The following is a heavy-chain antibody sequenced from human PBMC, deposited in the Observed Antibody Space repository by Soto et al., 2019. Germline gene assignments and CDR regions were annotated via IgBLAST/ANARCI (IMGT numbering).Heavy chain of an antibody. V-gene: IGHV1-2*04. CDR3: AKDYSNYVGYYGMDF. J-gene: IGHJ6*02. D-gene: IGHD4-4*01. Sequence: ASVKVSCKASGYTFTGYYMHWVRQAPGQGLEWMGWINPNSGGTNYAQKFQGWVTMTRDTSISTAYMELSRLRSDDTAVYYCAKDYSNYVGYYGMDFWGQGTTVTVSS. CDR1: GYTFTGYY. CDR2: INPNSGGT.